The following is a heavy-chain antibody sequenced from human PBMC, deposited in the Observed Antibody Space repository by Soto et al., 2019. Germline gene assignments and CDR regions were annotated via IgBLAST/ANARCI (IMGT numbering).Heavy chain of an antibody. CDR2: ISAYNGNT. Sequence: ASVKVSCKASGYTFTSYGISWVRRAPGQGLEWMGWISAYNGNTNYAQKLQGRVTMTTDTSTSTAYMELRSLRSDDTAVYYCARDRGIAVAVDWFDPWGQGTLVTVSS. D-gene: IGHD6-19*01. CDR3: ARDRGIAVAVDWFDP. V-gene: IGHV1-18*04. J-gene: IGHJ5*02. CDR1: GYTFTSYG.